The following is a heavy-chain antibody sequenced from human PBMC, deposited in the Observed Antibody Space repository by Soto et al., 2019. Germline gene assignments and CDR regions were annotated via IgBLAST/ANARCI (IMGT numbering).Heavy chain of an antibody. J-gene: IGHJ4*02. V-gene: IGHV3-30*03. CDR3: ARDLATLAY. Sequence: QVQLVESGGGVVQSGGSLRLLCAASGFTFSNYGMHWVRQSPGKGLELVAVISYDGRNKYYVDSVKGRFTISRDNSKNTLSLQMDGLRAEDTAVYYCARDLATLAYWGQGTLVTVSS. CDR1: GFTFSNYG. CDR2: ISYDGRNK. D-gene: IGHD2-15*01.